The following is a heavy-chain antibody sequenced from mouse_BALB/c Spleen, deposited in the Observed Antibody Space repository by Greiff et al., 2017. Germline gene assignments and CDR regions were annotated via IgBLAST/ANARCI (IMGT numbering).Heavy chain of an antibody. J-gene: IGHJ4*01. V-gene: IGHV3-8*02. CDR3: ARAYGNYVYMDY. CDR2: ISYSGST. Sequence: EVKVVESGPSLVKPSQTLSLTCSVTGDSITSGYWNWIRKFPGNKLEYMGYISYSGSTYYNPSLKSRISITRDTSKNQYYLQLNSVTTEDTATYYCARAYGNYVYMDYWGQGTSVTVSS. D-gene: IGHD2-1*01. CDR1: GDSITSGY.